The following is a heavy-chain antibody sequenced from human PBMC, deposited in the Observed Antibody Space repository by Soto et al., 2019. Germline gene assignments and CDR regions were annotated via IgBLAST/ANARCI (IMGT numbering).Heavy chain of an antibody. D-gene: IGHD7-27*01. V-gene: IGHV3-30-3*01. J-gene: IGHJ5*02. Sequence: VQLVESGGGLVQPGGSLRLSCAASGFTFSNHAMHWVRQAPGKGLEWVAVISDDGNSKYYADSVKGRFTISRDKSKNTLYLQMNSLRTEDTAVYYCARGLTVVVSRDWFDPWGQGTLVTVSS. CDR1: GFTFSNHA. CDR2: ISDDGNSK. CDR3: ARGLTVVVSRDWFDP.